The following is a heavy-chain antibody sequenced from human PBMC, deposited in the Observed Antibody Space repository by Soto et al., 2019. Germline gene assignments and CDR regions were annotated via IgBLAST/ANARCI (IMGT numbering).Heavy chain of an antibody. CDR2: IYNSGST. D-gene: IGHD3-3*01. CDR1: GGSISGYY. CDR3: ARGGYVLRFLEWLLPKDYYYGLDV. J-gene: IGHJ6*02. Sequence: PSETLSLTCTVSGGSISGYYWSWIRQPPGKGLEWIGYIYNSGSTYYNPSLKSRATISADTSKNQVSLRLSSVTAADTAVYYCARGGYVLRFLEWLLPKDYYYGLDVWGQGTTVTVSS. V-gene: IGHV4-4*09.